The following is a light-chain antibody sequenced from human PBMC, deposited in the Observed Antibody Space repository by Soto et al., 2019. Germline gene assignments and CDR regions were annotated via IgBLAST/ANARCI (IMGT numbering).Light chain of an antibody. J-gene: IGKJ4*01. CDR2: DAS. CDR3: QQYDNLPLT. CDR1: QDISNY. V-gene: IGKV1-33*01. Sequence: EIQVTQSKSSLSASVGDRVTITCQASQDISNYLNWYQQKPGKAPKLLIYDASNLETGVPSRFSGSGSGTDFTFTISSLQPEDIATYYCQQYDNLPLTFGGRTKVDI.